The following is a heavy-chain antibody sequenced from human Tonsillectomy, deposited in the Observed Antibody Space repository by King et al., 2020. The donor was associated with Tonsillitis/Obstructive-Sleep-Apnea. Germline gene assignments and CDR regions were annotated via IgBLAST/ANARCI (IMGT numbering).Heavy chain of an antibody. CDR1: GFTFSSYW. V-gene: IGHV3-74*01. Sequence: VQLVESGGGLVQPGGSLRLSCAASGFTFSSYWMHWVRQAPGKGLVWVSRINSDGSSTSYADSVKGRFTISRDNAKNTLYLQMNRLRAEDTAVYYCARGGEQWLVRRPIDYWGQGTLATVSS. D-gene: IGHD6-19*01. CDR3: ARGGEQWLVRRPIDY. J-gene: IGHJ4*02. CDR2: INSDGSST.